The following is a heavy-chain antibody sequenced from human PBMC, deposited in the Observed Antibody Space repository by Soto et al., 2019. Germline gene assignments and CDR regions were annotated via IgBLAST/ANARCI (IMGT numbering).Heavy chain of an antibody. J-gene: IGHJ3*02. CDR2: IYWNDEQ. V-gene: IGHV2-5*01. D-gene: IGHD4-17*01. CDR1: GFSLNTSGVG. CDR3: AHMTTVTRFEI. Sequence: QITLKESGPTLVKPTQTLTLTCTFSGFSLNTSGVGVGWIRQPPGKALEWLALIYWNDEQRYSPSLKSRLTITRDTSKNQVVLTMANMDPVDTATYYCAHMTTVTRFEIWGQGTMITVFS.